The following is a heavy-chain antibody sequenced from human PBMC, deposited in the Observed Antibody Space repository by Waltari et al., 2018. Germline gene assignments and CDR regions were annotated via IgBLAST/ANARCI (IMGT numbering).Heavy chain of an antibody. J-gene: IGHJ6*03. CDR1: GNTFVNSD. CDR2: MNPNSGNK. V-gene: IGHV1-8*01. Sequence: QLHLAQSGAEVKKPGASVKVSCEASGNTFVNSDINWVRQAPGQGLEWMGWMNPNSGNKGHAQTYQGRVTMTRNSAISTAYMELSGLRSEDTAVYYCARSQGSISAPPYYYYIDVWGEGTTVTVSS. CDR3: ARSQGSISAPPYYYYIDV. D-gene: IGHD3-3*01.